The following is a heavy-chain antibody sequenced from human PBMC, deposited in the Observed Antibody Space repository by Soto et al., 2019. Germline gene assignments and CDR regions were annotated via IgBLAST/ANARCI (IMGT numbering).Heavy chain of an antibody. Sequence: ASVKVSCKASGYTFTGYYMHWVRQAPGQGLEWMGWINPNSGGTNYAQKFQGRVTMTRDTSISTAYMELGRLRSDDTAVYYCARDPRVLVVVVAAYRGDWFDPWGQGTLVTVSS. CDR2: INPNSGGT. D-gene: IGHD2-15*01. J-gene: IGHJ5*02. V-gene: IGHV1-2*02. CDR3: ARDPRVLVVVVAAYRGDWFDP. CDR1: GYTFTGYY.